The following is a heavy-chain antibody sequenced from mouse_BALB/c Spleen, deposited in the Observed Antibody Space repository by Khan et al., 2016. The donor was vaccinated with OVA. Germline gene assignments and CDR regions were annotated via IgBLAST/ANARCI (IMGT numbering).Heavy chain of an antibody. Sequence: EVQRVESGPELEKPGASVKISCKASGYSFTGYNMNWVKQNNGKSLEWIGNIDPYYGGTSYNQKFKGKATLTVDKSSSTAYMQLKSLTSEDSTVYYCARSYYRYDDYFDYWGQGTTLTVSS. J-gene: IGHJ2*01. CDR1: GYSFTGYN. CDR2: IDPYYGGT. D-gene: IGHD2-14*01. V-gene: IGHV1-39*01. CDR3: ARSYYRYDDYFDY.